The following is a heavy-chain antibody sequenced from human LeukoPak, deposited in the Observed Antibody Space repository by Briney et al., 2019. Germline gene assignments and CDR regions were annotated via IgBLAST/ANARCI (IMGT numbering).Heavy chain of an antibody. D-gene: IGHD3-22*01. J-gene: IGHJ4*02. V-gene: IGHV6-1*01. CDR2: TCYSSNWYN. CDR1: GDSVSTNNAG. CDR3: ASYDSSGYYHPPFDY. Sequence: SQTLSLTCAISGDSVSTNNAGWNWIRQSPSRGLEWLGRTCYSSNWYNDYAVSVKSRITINPDTSKNQFSLKLSSVTAADTAVYYCASYDSSGYYHPPFDYWGQGTLVTVSS.